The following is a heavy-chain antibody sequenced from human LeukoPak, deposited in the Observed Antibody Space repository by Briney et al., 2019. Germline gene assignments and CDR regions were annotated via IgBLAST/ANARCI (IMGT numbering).Heavy chain of an antibody. CDR1: GFTFSSYA. CDR2: ISGSGGST. Sequence: TGGSLRLSCAASGFTFSSYAMSWVRQAPGKGLEWVSAISGSGGSTYYADSVKGRFTISRDNSKNTLYLQMNSLRAEDTAVYYCAKQVYYYYYMDVWGKGTTVTVSS. J-gene: IGHJ6*03. CDR3: AKQVYYYYYMDV. V-gene: IGHV3-23*01.